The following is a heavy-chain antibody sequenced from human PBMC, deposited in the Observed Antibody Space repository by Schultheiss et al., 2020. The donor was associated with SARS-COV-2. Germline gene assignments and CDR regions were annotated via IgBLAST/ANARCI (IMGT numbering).Heavy chain of an antibody. Sequence: GGSLRLSCAASGFTFSSYWMHWVRQAPGKGLEWVSSISSSSSYIYYADSVKGRFTISRDNAKNSLYLQMNSLRAEDTAVYYCARENIAVAGKGWFDPWGQGTLVTVSS. CDR3: ARENIAVAGKGWFDP. V-gene: IGHV3-21*01. CDR2: ISSSSSYI. J-gene: IGHJ5*02. CDR1: GFTFSSYW. D-gene: IGHD6-19*01.